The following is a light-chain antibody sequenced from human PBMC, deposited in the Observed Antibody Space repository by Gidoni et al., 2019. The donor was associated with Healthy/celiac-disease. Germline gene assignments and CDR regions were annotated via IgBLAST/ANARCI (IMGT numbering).Light chain of an antibody. CDR3: MQALQTPFT. J-gene: IGKJ3*01. CDR2: LGS. CDR1: QSLLHSNGYNY. V-gene: IGKV2-28*01. Sequence: DIVMTQSPLSLPVTPGEPASISCRSSQSLLHSNGYNYLDWYLQKPGQSPQLLISLGSNRASGVPDRFSGSGSGTDFTLKISRVEAEDVGVYYCMQALQTPFTLGPGTKVDIK.